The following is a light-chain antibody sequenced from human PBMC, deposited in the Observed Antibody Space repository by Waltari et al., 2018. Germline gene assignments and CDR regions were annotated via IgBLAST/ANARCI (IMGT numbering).Light chain of an antibody. V-gene: IGLV1-51*01. CDR1: SSNIGNNY. Sequence: QSMLTQPPSVSAAPGQRVTISCSGSSSNIGNNYVSWYQQLPGTAPKLLIYDDKKRPSGIPDRFSGSKSGTAATLGITGFQTGDEADYYCGTWDSSLSAVVFGGGSKLTVL. J-gene: IGLJ2*01. CDR2: DDK. CDR3: GTWDSSLSAVV.